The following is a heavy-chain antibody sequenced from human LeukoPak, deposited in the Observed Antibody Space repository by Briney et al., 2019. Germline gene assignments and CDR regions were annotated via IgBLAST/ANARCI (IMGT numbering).Heavy chain of an antibody. CDR2: FDPEDGET. J-gene: IGHJ3*02. CDR3: ATDQTLGAFDI. D-gene: IGHD3-16*01. Sequence: EASVNVSCKVSGYTLTELSMHWVRQAPGKGLEWMGGFDPEDGETIYAQKFQGRVTMTEDTSTDTAYMELSSLRSEDTAVYYCATDQTLGAFDIWGQGTMVTVSS. V-gene: IGHV1-24*01. CDR1: GYTLTELS.